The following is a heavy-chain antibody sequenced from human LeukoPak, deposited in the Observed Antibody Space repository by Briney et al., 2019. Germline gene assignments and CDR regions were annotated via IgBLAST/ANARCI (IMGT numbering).Heavy chain of an antibody. CDR3: ARGGMTIFGVVIGRAFDY. V-gene: IGHV4-34*01. J-gene: IGHJ4*02. CDR1: GGSFSGYY. CDR2: INHSGST. D-gene: IGHD3-3*01. Sequence: SETLSLTCAVYGGSFSGYYWSWIRQPPGKGLEWIGEINHSGSTNYNPSLKSRVTISVDTSKNQFSLKLSSVTAADTAVYYCARGGMTIFGVVIGRAFDYWGQGTLVSVSS.